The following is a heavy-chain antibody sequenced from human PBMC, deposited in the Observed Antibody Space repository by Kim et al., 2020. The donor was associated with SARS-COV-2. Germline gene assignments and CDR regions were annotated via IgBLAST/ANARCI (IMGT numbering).Heavy chain of an antibody. J-gene: IGHJ4*02. Sequence: ADSVKGRFTISRDNSKNTLYLQMNSLRAEDTAVYYCAKAVGSSWYQDFDYWGQGTLVTVSS. D-gene: IGHD6-13*01. V-gene: IGHV3-23*01. CDR3: AKAVGSSWYQDFDY.